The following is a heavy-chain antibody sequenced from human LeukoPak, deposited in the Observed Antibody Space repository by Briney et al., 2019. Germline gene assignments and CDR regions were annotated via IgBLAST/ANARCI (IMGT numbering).Heavy chain of an antibody. CDR3: AKDSYDYVWGSYRYTVEGFDY. Sequence: GGSLRLSCAASGFTFSDYYMTWIRQAPGKGLEWVSYISSSGSTIYYADSVKGRFTISRDNSKNTLYLQMNSLRAEDTAVYYCAKDSYDYVWGSYRYTVEGFDYWGQGTLVTVSS. V-gene: IGHV3-11*01. D-gene: IGHD3-16*02. CDR1: GFTFSDYY. CDR2: ISSSGSTI. J-gene: IGHJ4*02.